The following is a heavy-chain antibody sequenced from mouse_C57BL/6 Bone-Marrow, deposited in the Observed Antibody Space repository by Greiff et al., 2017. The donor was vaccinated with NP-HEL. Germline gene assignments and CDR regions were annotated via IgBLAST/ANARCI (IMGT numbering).Heavy chain of an antibody. Sequence: EVQLQQSGAELVRPGASVKLSCTASGFNFKDDYMHWVKQRPEQGLEWIGWIDPEDGDTEYASKFKGKATITADTSSNTAYLQLSSLTSEDTAVYYCTYSDWYFDVWGTGTTVTVSS. J-gene: IGHJ1*03. D-gene: IGHD2-1*01. CDR1: GFNFKDDY. V-gene: IGHV14-4*01. CDR3: TYSDWYFDV. CDR2: IDPEDGDT.